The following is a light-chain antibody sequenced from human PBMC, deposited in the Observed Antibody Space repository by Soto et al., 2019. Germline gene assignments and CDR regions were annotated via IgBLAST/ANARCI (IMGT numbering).Light chain of an antibody. Sequence: EIVMTQSPATLSVSPGERATLSCRASQSVRTNLAWYQQKLGQAPRLLIYDASTRATGIPARFSGSGSGTEFTLTISSLQSEDFAGYYCQQYNNWPPEYTFDQGTKLEIK. CDR3: QQYNNWPPEYT. V-gene: IGKV3-15*01. CDR2: DAS. J-gene: IGKJ2*01. CDR1: QSVRTN.